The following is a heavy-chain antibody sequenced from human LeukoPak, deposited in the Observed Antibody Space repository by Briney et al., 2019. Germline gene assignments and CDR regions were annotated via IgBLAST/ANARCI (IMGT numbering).Heavy chain of an antibody. CDR3: ARVWTTVDVEIDY. CDR1: GFTFSSYS. D-gene: IGHD4-23*01. Sequence: PGGSLRLSCAASGFTFSSYSMNWVRQAPGKGLEWVSSISSSSSYIYYADSVKSRFTISRDNAKNSLYLQMNSLRAEDTAVYYCARVWTTVDVEIDYWGQGTLVTVSS. V-gene: IGHV3-21*01. J-gene: IGHJ4*02. CDR2: ISSSSSYI.